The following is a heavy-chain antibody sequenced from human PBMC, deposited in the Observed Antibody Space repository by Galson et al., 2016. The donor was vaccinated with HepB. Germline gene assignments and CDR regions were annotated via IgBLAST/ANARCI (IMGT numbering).Heavy chain of an antibody. V-gene: IGHV3-53*01. J-gene: IGHJ6*02. Sequence: SLRLSCAASGFSVNNNYMTWVRQAPGKGLEWVSVIYGGGTTYFADSVKGRFTMSRDTSKNTLYLQMNSLRAEDTAVYYCASDVVVIKVFYGMDVWGQGTTVTVSS. CDR3: ASDVVVIKVFYGMDV. CDR2: IYGGGTT. CDR1: GFSVNNNY. D-gene: IGHD3-22*01.